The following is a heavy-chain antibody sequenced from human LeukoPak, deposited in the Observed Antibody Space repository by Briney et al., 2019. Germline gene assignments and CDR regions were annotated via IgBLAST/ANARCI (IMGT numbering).Heavy chain of an antibody. CDR2: INHSGST. CDR3: AVSYYYGSGSYHKFDY. D-gene: IGHD3-10*01. V-gene: IGHV4-34*01. Sequence: SETLSLTSAVYGGSFSGYYWSWIRQPPGKGPEWIGEINHSGSTNYNPSLKNRVTISVDTSKNQFSLKLSSVTAADTAVYYCAVSYYYGSGSYHKFDYWGQGTLVTVSS. CDR1: GGSFSGYY. J-gene: IGHJ4*02.